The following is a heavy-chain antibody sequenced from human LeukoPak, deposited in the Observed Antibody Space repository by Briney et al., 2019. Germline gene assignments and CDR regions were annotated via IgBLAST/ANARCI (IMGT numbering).Heavy chain of an antibody. CDR3: ARGGKARKTMFGGVNYAYYGRDV. V-gene: IGHV4-4*07. D-gene: IGHD3-16*01. CDR1: GGSIGSSY. CDR2: ISSSGST. J-gene: IGHJ6*04. Sequence: SETLSLTCTVSGGSIGSSYWSWIRQPAGKGLEWIGRISSSGSTKYNPSLKSRVSMSVDTSKNQFSLKLSSVTAADTAVYYCARGGKARKTMFGGVNYAYYGRDVGAKGTTVTVSS.